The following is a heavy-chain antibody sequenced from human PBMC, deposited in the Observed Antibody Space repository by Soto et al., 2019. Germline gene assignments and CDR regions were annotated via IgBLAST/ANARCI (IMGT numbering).Heavy chain of an antibody. Sequence: GESLKISCKGSGYSFINYWINWVRQMPDKGLEWMGRIDPRDSYTNYSPSFQGQVTISADKSISTAYLQWSSLKASDTAMYYCASPLRYDFWSGYVFDYWGQGTLVTVSS. CDR3: ASPLRYDFWSGYVFDY. CDR2: IDPRDSYT. D-gene: IGHD3-3*01. J-gene: IGHJ4*02. V-gene: IGHV5-10-1*04. CDR1: GYSFINYW.